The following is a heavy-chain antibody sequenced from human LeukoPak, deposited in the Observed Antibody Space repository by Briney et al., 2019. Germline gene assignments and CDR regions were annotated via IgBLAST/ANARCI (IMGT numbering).Heavy chain of an antibody. CDR1: GGSIAGYH. D-gene: IGHD1-14*01. CDR3: ARERAGIPDFYFDY. J-gene: IGHJ4*02. V-gene: IGHV4-4*07. Sequence: SETLSLTCTVSGGSIAGYHWSWIRQSAGKGLDWLGRFHANGSGSTTYNPSLNSRLTVSVDKSKNQFFLKLTYVTAADTAMYFCARERAGIPDFYFDYWGPGTLVTVSS. CDR2: FHANGSGST.